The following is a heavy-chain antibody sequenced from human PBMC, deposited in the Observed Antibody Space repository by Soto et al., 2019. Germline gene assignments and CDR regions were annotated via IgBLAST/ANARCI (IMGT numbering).Heavy chain of an antibody. J-gene: IGHJ4*02. V-gene: IGHV4-31*03. CDR1: GGSISNGDYY. CDR3: ARDAPETAPY. CDR2: INYRGST. Sequence: LSLTCTVSGGSISNGDYYWNWIRQHPEKGLEWIGYINYRGSTFYNPSLKSRIIISVEKSKNQFSLKLSSVTAADTAVYYCARDAPETAPYWGQGTLVTVSS. D-gene: IGHD2-2*01.